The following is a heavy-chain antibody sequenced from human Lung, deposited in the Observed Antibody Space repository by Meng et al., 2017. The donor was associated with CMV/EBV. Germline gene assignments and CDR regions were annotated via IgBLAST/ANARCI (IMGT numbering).Heavy chain of an antibody. Sequence: GESXKISCASSGFTFSGYWMTWVRQAPGKGLEWVANIKQDGSEEYYVDSVKGRFTISRENAKNTLYLQMNSLRAEDPAVYYCATDCTFGTCSHTRYDSYYYGMGIWXQGTXVTVSS. J-gene: IGHJ6*02. CDR3: ATDCTFGTCSHTRYDSYYYGMGI. D-gene: IGHD2-15*01. V-gene: IGHV3-7*01. CDR2: IKQDGSEE. CDR1: GFTFSGYW.